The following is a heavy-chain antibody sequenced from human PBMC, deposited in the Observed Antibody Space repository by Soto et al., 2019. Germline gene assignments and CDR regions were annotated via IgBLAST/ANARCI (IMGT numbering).Heavy chain of an antibody. D-gene: IGHD6-13*01. CDR3: ARSEGAAGIVWFDP. V-gene: IGHV3-13*01. CDR2: IGTAGDT. J-gene: IGHJ5*02. Sequence: PAGSLRLSCAASGFTFSSDDMHLVLQATGKGLEWVSAIGTAGDTYYPGSVKGRFTISRDNSQNTVFLQMISLRVDDTAQYYCARSEGAAGIVWFDPWGQGTPVTVSS. CDR1: GFTFSSDD.